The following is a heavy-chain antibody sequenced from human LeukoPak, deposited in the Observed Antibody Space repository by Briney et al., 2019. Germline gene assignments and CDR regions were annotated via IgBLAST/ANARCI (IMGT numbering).Heavy chain of an antibody. Sequence: SETLSLTCTVSGGSISSYYWSWIRQPPGKGLEWIGYIYYSGSTNYNPSLKSRVTISVDTSKNQFSLKLSSVTAADTAAYYCARGGPRVEMGHWGQGTLVTVSS. CDR3: ARGGPRVEMGH. J-gene: IGHJ4*02. CDR2: IYYSGST. D-gene: IGHD5-24*01. CDR1: GGSISSYY. V-gene: IGHV4-59*01.